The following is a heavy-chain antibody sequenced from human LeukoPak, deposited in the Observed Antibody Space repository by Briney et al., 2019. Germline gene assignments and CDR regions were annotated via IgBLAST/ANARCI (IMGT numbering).Heavy chain of an antibody. J-gene: IGHJ4*02. V-gene: IGHV3-72*01. CDR1: GFTFSDHY. Sequence: GGSLRLSCVTSGFTFSDHYMDWVRQAPGKGLEWVGRSKNKANSYTTEYAASVKGRFTISRDDSKNSLYLQMNSLKTEDTAVYYCARDSPGSPFDYWGQGTLVTVSS. D-gene: IGHD1-1*01. CDR3: ARDSPGSPFDY. CDR2: SKNKANSYTT.